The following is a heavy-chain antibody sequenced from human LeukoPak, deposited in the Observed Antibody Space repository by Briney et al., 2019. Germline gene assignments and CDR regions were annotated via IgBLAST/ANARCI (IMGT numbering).Heavy chain of an antibody. D-gene: IGHD3-9*01. CDR1: GFTFSSYG. CDR2: ISYDGSNK. CDR3: AKDLVSGSFDY. V-gene: IGHV3-30*18. Sequence: GRALRLSCAASGFTFSSYGMHWVRQAPGKGLEWVAVISYDGSNKYYADSVKGRFTISRDNSTNTLYLQMNSLRAEDTAVYYCAKDLVSGSFDYWGQGTLVTVSS. J-gene: IGHJ4*02.